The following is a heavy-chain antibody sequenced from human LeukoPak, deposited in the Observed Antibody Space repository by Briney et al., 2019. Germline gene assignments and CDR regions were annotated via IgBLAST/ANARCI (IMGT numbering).Heavy chain of an antibody. V-gene: IGHV4-34*01. CDR1: GGSFSGYY. CDR3: ARGLIVGATRYSWFDP. Sequence: SEPLSLTCAVYGGSFSGYYWSWIRQPPGKGLEWIGEINHSGSTNYNPSLKSRVTISVDTSKNQFSLKLSSVTAADTAVYYCARGLIVGATRYSWFDPWGQGTLVTVPS. D-gene: IGHD1-26*01. CDR2: INHSGST. J-gene: IGHJ5*02.